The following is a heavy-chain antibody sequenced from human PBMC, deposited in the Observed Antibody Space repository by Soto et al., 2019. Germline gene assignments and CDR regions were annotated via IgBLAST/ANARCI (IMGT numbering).Heavy chain of an antibody. CDR1: GGSISSGGYY. J-gene: IGHJ6*02. CDR3: ARIKQLRPGGTVYGMDV. Sequence: QVQLQESGPGLVKPSQTLSLTCTVSGGSISSGGYYLSWIRQHPGKGLEWIGYIYYSGSTYYNPSLKSRVTISVDTSKNQFSLKLSSVTAADTAVYYCARIKQLRPGGTVYGMDVWGQGTTVTVSS. V-gene: IGHV4-31*03. D-gene: IGHD6-13*01. CDR2: IYYSGST.